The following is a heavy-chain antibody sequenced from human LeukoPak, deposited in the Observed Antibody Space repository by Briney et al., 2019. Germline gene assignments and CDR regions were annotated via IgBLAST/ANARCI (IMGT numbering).Heavy chain of an antibody. D-gene: IGHD2-2*01. J-gene: IGHJ4*02. Sequence: PGGSLRLSCVASGFTFNYYGMNWVRQAPGKGLEWVATISTDGRNEHYAETVKGRFTISRVNPKNTLYLQVNSLRDDDTAVYYCARQADARVAGIDYCGQGTLVTVSS. CDR2: ISTDGRNE. CDR1: GFTFNYYG. V-gene: IGHV3-30*03. CDR3: ARQADARVAGIDY.